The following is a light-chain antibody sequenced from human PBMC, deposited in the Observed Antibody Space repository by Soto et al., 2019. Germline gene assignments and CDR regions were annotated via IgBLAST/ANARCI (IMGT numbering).Light chain of an antibody. CDR2: SNN. CDR3: VAWDDSLNGYV. J-gene: IGLJ1*01. V-gene: IGLV1-44*01. CDR1: SSNIGSNT. Sequence: QPVLTQPPSASGTPGQRVTISCSGRSSNIGSNTVNWYQQLPGTAPKLLIFSNNRRPSGVPDRFSGSKSGTSASLAISGLQSEDEADYYCVAWDDSLNGYVFGIGTKLTVL.